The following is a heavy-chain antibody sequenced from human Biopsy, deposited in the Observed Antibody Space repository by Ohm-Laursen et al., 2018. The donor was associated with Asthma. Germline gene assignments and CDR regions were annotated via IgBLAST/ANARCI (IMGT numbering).Heavy chain of an antibody. J-gene: IGHJ4*02. V-gene: IGHV1-24*01. Sequence: APVKVSCKISGYSLTDLSMHWVRQAPGQGLEWMGGHDHEEGGTVNARRFQGRVTMTEGTSTDTAYMELSSLSSDDTAVYYCASDFPKDYVRYNFQFWGQGTLVTVSS. D-gene: IGHD4-17*01. CDR3: ASDFPKDYVRYNFQF. CDR2: HDHEEGGT. CDR1: GYSLTDLS.